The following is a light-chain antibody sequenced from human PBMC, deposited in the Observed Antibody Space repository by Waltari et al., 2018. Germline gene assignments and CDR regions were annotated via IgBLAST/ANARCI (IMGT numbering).Light chain of an antibody. CDR3: QSGDSSGVVV. Sequence: SYELTEPPSVSVSPGQTARTTCSGDALPKQFAFWYQQKSGQAPVVVIYKDTERPSGIPDRISGSSSGTTVTLTISGAQAEDEADYYCQSGDSSGVVVFGGGTKLTVL. CDR2: KDT. CDR1: ALPKQF. V-gene: IGLV3-25*03. J-gene: IGLJ2*01.